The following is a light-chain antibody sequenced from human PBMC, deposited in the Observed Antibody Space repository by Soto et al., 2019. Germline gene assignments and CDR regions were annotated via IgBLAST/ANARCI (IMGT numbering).Light chain of an antibody. CDR2: AAS. Sequence: ENQMTQSPSTLSGSVGDSIAIPCRASQSISSYLNWYQQKPGKAPKLLISAASILQSGVPSRFSGSGSGTDFTLTISNLQPEDFAGYYCQQTYSSPITFGQGTRLEIK. CDR3: QQTYSSPIT. V-gene: IGKV1-39*01. J-gene: IGKJ5*01. CDR1: QSISSY.